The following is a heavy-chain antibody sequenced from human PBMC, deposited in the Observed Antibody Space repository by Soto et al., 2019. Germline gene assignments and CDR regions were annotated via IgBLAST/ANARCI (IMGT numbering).Heavy chain of an antibody. J-gene: IGHJ3*02. CDR3: AREIQLRQTTAGAFDI. V-gene: IGHV3-11*01. Sequence: PWWSLRLSCSASVFTFSDYYMSWIRQAPGKGLEWVSYISSSGSTIYYADSVKGRFTISRDNAKNSLYLQMNSLRAEDTAVYYCAREIQLRQTTAGAFDIWGQGTMVTVSS. D-gene: IGHD4-17*01. CDR2: ISSSGSTI. CDR1: VFTFSDYY.